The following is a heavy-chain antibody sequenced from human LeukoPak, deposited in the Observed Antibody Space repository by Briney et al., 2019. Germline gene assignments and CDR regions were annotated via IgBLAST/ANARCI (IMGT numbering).Heavy chain of an antibody. CDR1: GYTFTSYG. D-gene: IGHD3-9*01. CDR3: ARPTSTYYDILTGYSRDGAFDI. J-gene: IGHJ3*02. CDR2: ISAYNGNT. V-gene: IGHV1-18*01. Sequence: ASVKVSCKASGYTFTSYGISWVRQAPGQGLEWMGWISAYNGNTNYAQKLQGRVTMTTDTSTSTAYMELRSLRSDDTAVYYCARPTSTYYDILTGYSRDGAFDIWGQGTMVTVSS.